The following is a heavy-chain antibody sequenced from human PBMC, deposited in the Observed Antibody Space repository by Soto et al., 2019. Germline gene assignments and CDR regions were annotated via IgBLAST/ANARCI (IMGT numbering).Heavy chain of an antibody. V-gene: IGHV3-23*01. J-gene: IGHJ4*02. CDR2: ISGSGRKT. D-gene: IGHD1-26*01. Sequence: GKGLEWVSAISGSGRKTYYADSVKGRFTISRDDSKSTLYLQMNRLSAEDTAVHYCATAPSHSYYTLLHDFDYCGERPLV. CDR3: ATAPSHSYYTLLHDFDY.